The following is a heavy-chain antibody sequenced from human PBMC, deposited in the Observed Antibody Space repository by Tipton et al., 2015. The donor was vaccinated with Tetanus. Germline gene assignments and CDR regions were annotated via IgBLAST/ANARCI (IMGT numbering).Heavy chain of an antibody. Sequence: TLSLTCTVSGGSFSGYYWSWIRQPPGKGLEWIGEINHSGSTNYNPSLKSRVTISVDTSKNQFSLKLSSVTAADTAVYYCARAGRRSYYYGMDVWGQGTTVTVSS. V-gene: IGHV4-34*01. CDR3: ARAGRRSYYYGMDV. J-gene: IGHJ6*02. CDR1: GGSFSGYY. D-gene: IGHD7-27*01. CDR2: INHSGST.